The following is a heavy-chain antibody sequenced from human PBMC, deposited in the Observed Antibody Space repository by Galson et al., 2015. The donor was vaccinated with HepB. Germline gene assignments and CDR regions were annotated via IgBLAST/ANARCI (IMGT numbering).Heavy chain of an antibody. D-gene: IGHD3/OR15-3a*01. V-gene: IGHV1-18*01. CDR3: ARDDYSTGDHVY. CDR2: ISAYNGNT. Sequence: SVKVSCKASGYTFTSYGISWVRQAPGQGLEWMGWISAYNGNTNYAQKLQGRVTMTTDTSTSTAYMELRSLRPDDTAVYYCARDDYSTGDHVYWGQGTLVTVSS. J-gene: IGHJ4*02. CDR1: GYTFTSYG.